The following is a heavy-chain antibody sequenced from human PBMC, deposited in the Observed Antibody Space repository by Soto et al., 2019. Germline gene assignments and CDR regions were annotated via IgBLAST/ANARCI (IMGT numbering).Heavy chain of an antibody. Sequence: PGGSLRLSCVASGFTFSNYGIHWVRQAPGKGLEWVAVIRSDGSDKYYADSVKGRFTISRDNSKNTLYLQMNSLRAEDTAVYYCAREEDGSLAVVFRYWGQGTLVPVSS. CDR2: IRSDGSDK. J-gene: IGHJ4*02. CDR1: GFTFSNYG. D-gene: IGHD6-13*01. CDR3: AREEDGSLAVVFRY. V-gene: IGHV3-33*01.